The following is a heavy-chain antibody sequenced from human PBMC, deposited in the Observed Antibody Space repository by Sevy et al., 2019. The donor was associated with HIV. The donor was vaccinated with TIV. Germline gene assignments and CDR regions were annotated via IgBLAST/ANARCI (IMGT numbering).Heavy chain of an antibody. CDR1: GFTFDDYA. D-gene: IGHD3-3*01. CDR3: AKAHTSGYYTEAMDV. V-gene: IGHV3-9*01. Sequence: GGSLRLSCAASGFTFDDYAMHWVRQAPGKGLEWVSGISWNSGSIGYADSVKGRFTISRDNAKNSRYLQMNSLRAEDTALYYCAKAHTSGYYTEAMDVWGQGTTVTVSS. J-gene: IGHJ6*02. CDR2: ISWNSGSI.